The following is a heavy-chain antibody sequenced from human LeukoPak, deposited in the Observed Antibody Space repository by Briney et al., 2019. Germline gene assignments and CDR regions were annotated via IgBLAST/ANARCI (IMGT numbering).Heavy chain of an antibody. CDR3: ARAGLDGYNFDY. CDR1: GGTFSGYT. D-gene: IGHD5-24*01. CDR2: IIPILGIA. J-gene: IGHJ4*02. V-gene: IGHV1-69*02. Sequence: GASVKVSCKASGGTFSGYTISWVRQAPGQGLEWMGRIIPILGIANYAQKFQGRVTITADKSTSTAYMELSSLRSEDTAVYYCARAGLDGYNFDYWGQGTLVTVSS.